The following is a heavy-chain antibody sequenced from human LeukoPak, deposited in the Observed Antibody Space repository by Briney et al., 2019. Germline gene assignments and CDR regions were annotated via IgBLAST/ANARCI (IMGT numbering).Heavy chain of an antibody. CDR2: IYSIGNT. Sequence: PGGSLRLSCAVSGFTVSSNYMSWVRQAPGKGLEWVSVIYSIGNTYYADSVKGRFTISRDTSKNTVYLQMNSLRAEDTVVYYCARAGMRRPYDYWGQGALVTVSS. D-gene: IGHD1-14*01. V-gene: IGHV3-53*01. CDR1: GFTVSSNY. J-gene: IGHJ4*02. CDR3: ARAGMRRPYDY.